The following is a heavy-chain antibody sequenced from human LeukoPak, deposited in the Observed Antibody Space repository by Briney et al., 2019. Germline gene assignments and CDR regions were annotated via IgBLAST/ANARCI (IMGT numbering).Heavy chain of an antibody. Sequence: GGSLRLSCAASGFTFINYAMSWVRQAPGRGLEWVSLISGSGGTTYYADSVKGRFTISRDNSKNSLYLQMNSLRAEDTAVYYCARDRSSGWSIDYWGQGTLVTVSS. CDR1: GFTFINYA. D-gene: IGHD6-19*01. CDR3: ARDRSSGWSIDY. CDR2: ISGSGGTT. V-gene: IGHV3-23*01. J-gene: IGHJ4*02.